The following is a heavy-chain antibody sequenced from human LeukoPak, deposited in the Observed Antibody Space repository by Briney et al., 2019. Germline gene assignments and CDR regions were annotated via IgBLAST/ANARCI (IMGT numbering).Heavy chain of an antibody. CDR3: ARDTNNGLDV. J-gene: IGHJ6*02. D-gene: IGHD1-14*01. V-gene: IGHV3-11*01. CDR1: GFTFSEYY. CDR2: ISIRGRLM. Sequence: GGSLRLSGAASGFTFSEYYINWIPQAPGKALEGFSHISIRGRLMQYADSVRGRFTITRANAQNFMSLQMNNLTPEDTAVYYCARDTNNGLDVWGRGTTVTVS.